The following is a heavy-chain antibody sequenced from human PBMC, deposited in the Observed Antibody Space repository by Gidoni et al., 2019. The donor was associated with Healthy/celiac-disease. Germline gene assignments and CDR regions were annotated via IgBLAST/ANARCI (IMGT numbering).Heavy chain of an antibody. Sequence: QVQLQESGPGLVKPSETLSLTCTVSGYSISSGYYWGWIRQPPGKGLEWIGSIYHSGSTYYNPSLKKRVNISVDTSKNQFSLKLSSVTAADTAVYYWARSLGYYYYHGMDVWGQGTTVTVSS. CDR3: ARSLGYYYYHGMDV. V-gene: IGHV4-38-2*02. J-gene: IGHJ6*02. CDR1: GYSISSGYY. CDR2: IYHSGST.